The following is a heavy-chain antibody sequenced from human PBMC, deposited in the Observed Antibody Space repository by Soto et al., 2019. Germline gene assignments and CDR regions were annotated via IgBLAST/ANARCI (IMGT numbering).Heavy chain of an antibody. J-gene: IGHJ5*02. CDR1: GCSISSGYY. D-gene: IGHD2-15*01. Sequence: SETLSLTCAVSGCSISSGYYWGWIRQPPGKGLEWIGSIYHSGNTYYNPSLKSRITMSVDTSKNQFYLKVKSVTAADTAVYFCARVIPGGNRFDPWGQGTLVTVSS. CDR3: ARVIPGGNRFDP. CDR2: IYHSGNT. V-gene: IGHV4-38-2*01.